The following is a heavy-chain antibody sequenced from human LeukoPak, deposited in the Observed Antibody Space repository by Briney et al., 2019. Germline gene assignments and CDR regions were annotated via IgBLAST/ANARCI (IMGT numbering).Heavy chain of an antibody. D-gene: IGHD1/OR15-1a*01. J-gene: IGHJ3*01. CDR1: VYTFTDYY. V-gene: IGHV1-2*02. Sequence: GASVKVSCKASVYTFTDYYMHWVRQAPGQGLDWVGWINPTSGATNYAQKFQGRVTMTRDTSNNTSYMELSRLRSDDTAVYYCAREFRTTTWSFDAFDLWGQGTMVTVSS. CDR2: INPTSGAT. CDR3: AREFRTTTWSFDAFDL.